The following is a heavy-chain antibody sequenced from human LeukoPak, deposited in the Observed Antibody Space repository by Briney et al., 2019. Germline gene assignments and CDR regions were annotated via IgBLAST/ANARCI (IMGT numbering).Heavy chain of an antibody. D-gene: IGHD3-10*01. CDR3: AKSSMIRGVIKYYFEK. CDR1: GFPFDDYD. J-gene: IGHJ4*02. CDR2: TSYKGGII. Sequence: GRSLRLSCAASGFPFDDYDMHWVRQSPGKGPEWVSGTSYKGGIIGYGDSVKGRFTISRDNARDSLYLQMNSLRVEDTAFYYCAKSSMIRGVIKYYFEKWGQGTLVTVSS. V-gene: IGHV3-9*01.